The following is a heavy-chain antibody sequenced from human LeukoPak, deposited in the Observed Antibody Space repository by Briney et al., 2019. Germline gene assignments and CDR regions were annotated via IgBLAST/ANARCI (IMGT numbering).Heavy chain of an antibody. J-gene: IGHJ6*02. D-gene: IGHD6-19*01. CDR2: ISSSSSYI. CDR3: ARDRAIAVAGHPDGYYYYGMDV. CDR1: GFTFSSYS. Sequence: GGSLRLSCAASGFTFSSYSMNWVRQAPGKGLEWVSSISSSSSYIYYADSVKGRFTISRDNAKNSLYLQMNSLRAEDTAVYYCARDRAIAVAGHPDGYYYYGMDVWGQGTTVTVSS. V-gene: IGHV3-21*01.